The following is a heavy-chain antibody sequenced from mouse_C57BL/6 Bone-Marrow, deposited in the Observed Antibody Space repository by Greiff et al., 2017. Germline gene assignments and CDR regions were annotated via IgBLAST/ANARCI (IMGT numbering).Heavy chain of an antibody. D-gene: IGHD2-4*01. Sequence: EVQLHQSGAELVKPGASVKLSCTASGFNIKDYYMHWVKQRTEQGLEWIGRIDPEDSETKYAPKLQGKATRTADTSSNTADLQLSSLTSEDTAVYYYALYDYAAGDNCGQGTTLTVSS. V-gene: IGHV14-2*01. J-gene: IGHJ2*01. CDR2: IDPEDSET. CDR1: GFNIKDYY. CDR3: ALYDYAAGDN.